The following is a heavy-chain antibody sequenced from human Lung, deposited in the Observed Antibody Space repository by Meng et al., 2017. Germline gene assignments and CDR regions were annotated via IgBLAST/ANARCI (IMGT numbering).Heavy chain of an antibody. CDR3: ARGPTTMAHDFDY. D-gene: IGHD4-11*01. V-gene: IGHV4-34*01. CDR2: INHSGST. J-gene: IGHJ4*02. Sequence: QGHLRQWGAGLLKPSETLALTCVVSGGSFSDYYWSWIRQPPGKGLEWIGEINHSGSTNYNPSLESRATISVDTSQNNLSLKLSSVTAVDSAVYYCARGPTTMAHDFDYWGQGTLVTVSS. CDR1: GGSFSDYY.